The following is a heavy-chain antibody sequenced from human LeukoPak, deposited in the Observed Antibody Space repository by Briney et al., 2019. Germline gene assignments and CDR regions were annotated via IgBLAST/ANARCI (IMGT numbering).Heavy chain of an antibody. CDR1: GGSISSHY. Sequence: PLETLSLTCTVSGGSISSHYWSWIRQPPGKGLEWIGYIYYSGSTNYNPSLKSRVTISVDTSKNQFSLDLRSVNTADTAVYYCARFSTRFDSGCSEVSCYVHYWGQGTQVTVSS. V-gene: IGHV4-59*11. D-gene: IGHD2-2*01. J-gene: IGHJ4*02. CDR2: IYYSGST. CDR3: ARFSTRFDSGCSEVSCYVHY.